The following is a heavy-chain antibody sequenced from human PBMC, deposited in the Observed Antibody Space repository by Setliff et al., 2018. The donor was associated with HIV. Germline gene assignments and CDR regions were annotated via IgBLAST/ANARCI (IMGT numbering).Heavy chain of an antibody. CDR3: ARGARLLAGYSDRWDYYYMAV. D-gene: IGHD6-13*01. CDR1: GGSISSSSHY. V-gene: IGHV4-39*07. CDR2: INHSGST. Sequence: PSETLSLTCTVSGGSISSSSHYWGWIRQPPGKGLEWIGEINHSGSTHYNPSLKSRFTISVDTSKNQFSLKVNSVTAADTAVYYCARGARLLAGYSDRWDYYYMAVWGKGTTVTVSS. J-gene: IGHJ6*03.